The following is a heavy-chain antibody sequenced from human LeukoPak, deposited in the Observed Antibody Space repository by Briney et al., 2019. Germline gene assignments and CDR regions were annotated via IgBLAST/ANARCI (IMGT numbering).Heavy chain of an antibody. J-gene: IGHJ6*03. CDR3: ARGIGIAAAGQRYYMDV. CDR2: ISSSSSYI. V-gene: IGHV3-21*01. D-gene: IGHD6-13*01. CDR1: GFTFSSYW. Sequence: GGSLRLSCAASGFTFSSYWMSWVRQAPGKGLEWVSSISSSSSYIYYADSVKGRFTISRDNAKNSLYLQMNSLRAEDTAVYYCARGIGIAAAGQRYYMDVWGKGTTVTVSS.